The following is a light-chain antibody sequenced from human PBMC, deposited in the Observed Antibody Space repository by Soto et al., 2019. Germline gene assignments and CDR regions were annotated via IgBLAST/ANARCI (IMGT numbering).Light chain of an antibody. CDR1: QSISSW. J-gene: IGKJ5*01. CDR3: QQYNSFPIT. Sequence: DIPMTQSRSTLSASVGDRVTITCRASQSISSWLAWYQQKPGKAPKLLIYKASSLESGVPSRFSGSGSGTEFTLTISSLQPDDFATYYCQQYNSFPITFGQGTRLEIK. CDR2: KAS. V-gene: IGKV1-5*03.